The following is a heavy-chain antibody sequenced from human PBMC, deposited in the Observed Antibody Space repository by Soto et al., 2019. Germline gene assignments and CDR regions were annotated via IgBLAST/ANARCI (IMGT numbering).Heavy chain of an antibody. CDR1: GGSISSDY. D-gene: IGHD6-13*01. V-gene: IGHV4-4*07. CDR2: VYTSGYS. Sequence: VQLQESGPGLVKPSETLSLICTVSGGSISSDYLSWIRQPAGKGLEWIGRVYTSGYSNSNPPLKTRVTVSVDTSKKQFSLNLSSVTAADTAVYYCAREPTTAGTVNWFDPWGQGTLVTVSS. CDR3: AREPTTAGTVNWFDP. J-gene: IGHJ5*02.